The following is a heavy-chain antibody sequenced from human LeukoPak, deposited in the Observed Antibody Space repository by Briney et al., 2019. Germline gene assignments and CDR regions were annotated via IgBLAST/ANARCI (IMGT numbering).Heavy chain of an antibody. Sequence: SGGSLRLSCAASGFTFGSYWMSWVRQAPGKGLEWVANIKQDGREKYYVDSVKGRFTISRDNTKNSLYLQMNSLRAEDTAVYYCARRYFDYWGQGTLVTVSS. CDR2: IKQDGREK. CDR1: GFTFGSYW. J-gene: IGHJ4*02. CDR3: ARRYFDY. V-gene: IGHV3-7*01.